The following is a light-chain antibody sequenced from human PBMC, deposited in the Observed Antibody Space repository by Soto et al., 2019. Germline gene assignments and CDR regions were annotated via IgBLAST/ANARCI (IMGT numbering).Light chain of an antibody. J-gene: IGLJ1*01. CDR3: AAWDDSLNALYG. CDR2: SNN. CDR1: SSNIGSNT. Sequence: QPVLTQPPSASGTPGQRVTISCSGSSSNIGSNTVNWYQQLPGTAPKLLIYSNNQRPSGVPDRFSGSKSGTSASLAISGLQSEDEADYYCAAWDDSLNALYGFGTGTKLTVL. V-gene: IGLV1-44*01.